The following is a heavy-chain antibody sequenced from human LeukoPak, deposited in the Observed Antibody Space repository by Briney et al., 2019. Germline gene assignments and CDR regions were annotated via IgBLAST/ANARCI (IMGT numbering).Heavy chain of an antibody. J-gene: IGHJ4*02. V-gene: IGHV5-51*01. Sequence: GESLKISCKGSGYSFTSYWIGWVRQMPGKGLEWMGIIYPGDSDTRDSPSFQGQVTISADKSISTAYLQWSSPKASDTAMYYCVRRARRDYYDSRDDFDYWGQGTLVTVSS. D-gene: IGHD3-22*01. CDR1: GYSFTSYW. CDR2: IYPGDSDT. CDR3: VRRARRDYYDSRDDFDY.